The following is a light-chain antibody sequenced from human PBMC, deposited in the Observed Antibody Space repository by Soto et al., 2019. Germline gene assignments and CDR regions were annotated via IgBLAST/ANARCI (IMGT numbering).Light chain of an antibody. V-gene: IGKV4-1*01. CDR3: QQYYSSPWT. Sequence: SQAVSLGERATINCKSSQSVLYSSNNKNYLAWYQQRPGEPPKLLIYWASTRDSGVPDRFSGGGSGTDFTLTISSLQAEDVALYYCQQYYSSPWTFGQGTKVEVE. CDR2: WAS. CDR1: QSVLYSSNNKNY. J-gene: IGKJ1*01.